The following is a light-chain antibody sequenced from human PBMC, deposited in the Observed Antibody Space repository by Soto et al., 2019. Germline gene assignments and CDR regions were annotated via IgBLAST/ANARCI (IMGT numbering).Light chain of an antibody. CDR3: QKYNSALPLT. CDR2: AAS. V-gene: IGKV1-27*01. Sequence: DIQMTQSPSSLSASVGDRVTITCRASQGISNYLAWYQQKPGKVPKLLIYAASTLQSGVPSRFSGSGSGTDFTLSISSLHPENAATYYCQKYNSALPLTFGGGTKVVIK. J-gene: IGKJ4*01. CDR1: QGISNY.